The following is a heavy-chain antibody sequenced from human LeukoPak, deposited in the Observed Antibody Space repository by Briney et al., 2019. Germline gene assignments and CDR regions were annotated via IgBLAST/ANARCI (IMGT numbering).Heavy chain of an antibody. D-gene: IGHD2-2*01. V-gene: IGHV1-46*01. CDR1: GYTFTSNY. J-gene: IGHJ4*02. CDR3: AREEYCSSTSCYAIDY. Sequence: SVKVSCKASGYTFTSNYIHWVRQAPGQGLEWMGIINPSGGSTSYAQKFQGRVTMTRDTSTSTVYMELSSLRSEDTAVYYCAREEYCSSTSCYAIDYWGQGTLVTVSS. CDR2: INPSGGST.